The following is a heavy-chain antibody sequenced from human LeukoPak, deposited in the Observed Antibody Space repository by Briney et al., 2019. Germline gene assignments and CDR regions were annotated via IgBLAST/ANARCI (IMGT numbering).Heavy chain of an antibody. CDR3: ARDGYGTPDV. CDR1: GGSFSDYY. V-gene: IGHV4-34*01. Sequence: PSETLSLTCAVYGGSFSDYYWSWIRQPPGKGLEWIGEINHGGSTNYNPSLKSRVTLSVDTSKNQFSLKLTSVTAADTAVYYCARDGYGTPDVWGQGTTATVSS. D-gene: IGHD6-13*01. CDR2: INHGGST. J-gene: IGHJ6*02.